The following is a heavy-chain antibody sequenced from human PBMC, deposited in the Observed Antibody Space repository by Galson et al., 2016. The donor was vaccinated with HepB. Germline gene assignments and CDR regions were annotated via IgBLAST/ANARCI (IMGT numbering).Heavy chain of an antibody. J-gene: IGHJ4*02. D-gene: IGHD5-18*01. CDR1: GASISSGGYY. V-gene: IGHV4-31*03. CDR2: IYHSGNT. Sequence: TLSLTCTVSGASISSGGYYWSWIRQHPEKGLEWIGYIYHSGNTYFNPSLKSRVTISVDESKNQFSLRLNSVTAADTAVQYSARGGRKGLWGYYLDYWGRGTLVPVSS. CDR3: ARGGRKGLWGYYLDY.